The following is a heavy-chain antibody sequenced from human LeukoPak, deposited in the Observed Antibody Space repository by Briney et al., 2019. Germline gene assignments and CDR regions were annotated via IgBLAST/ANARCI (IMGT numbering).Heavy chain of an antibody. CDR1: GGSISSSSYY. V-gene: IGHV4-39*02. CDR2: IYYSGST. Sequence: SETLSLTCTVSGGSISSSSYYWGWIRQPPGKGLEWIGNIYYSGSTYYNPSLKSRVTISVDTSKNQFSLKLSSVTAADTAVYYCARDPVAAAGSPFDYWGQGTLVTVSS. J-gene: IGHJ4*02. D-gene: IGHD6-13*01. CDR3: ARDPVAAAGSPFDY.